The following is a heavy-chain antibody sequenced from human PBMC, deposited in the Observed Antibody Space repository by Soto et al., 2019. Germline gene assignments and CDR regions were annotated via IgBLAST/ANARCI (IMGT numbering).Heavy chain of an antibody. D-gene: IGHD3-10*01. CDR3: ASPPRGVYYYYGMDV. V-gene: IGHV3-48*03. Sequence: EVQLVESGGGLVQPGGSLRLSCAASGFTFSSYEMNWVRQAPGQGLEWVSYISSSGSTIYYADSVKGRFTISRDNDKNSLYLQMNSLRAEDTAVYYCASPPRGVYYYYGMDVWGQGTTVTVSS. CDR2: ISSSGSTI. J-gene: IGHJ6*02. CDR1: GFTFSSYE.